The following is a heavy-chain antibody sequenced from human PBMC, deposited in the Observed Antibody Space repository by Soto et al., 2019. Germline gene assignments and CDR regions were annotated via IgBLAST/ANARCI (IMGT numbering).Heavy chain of an antibody. CDR1: GFTFSDHY. CDR2: VRNKANSYST. CDR3: VRFHLGPHTRYIDY. Sequence: GGSLRLSCAASGFTFSDHYMDWVRQAPGKGLEWVGRVRNKANSYSTQYAASVKGRFTVSRDDSENSVFLQMNSLKSDDTAVYYCVRFHLGPHTRYIDYSGQATLVTVSS. V-gene: IGHV3-72*01. J-gene: IGHJ4*02.